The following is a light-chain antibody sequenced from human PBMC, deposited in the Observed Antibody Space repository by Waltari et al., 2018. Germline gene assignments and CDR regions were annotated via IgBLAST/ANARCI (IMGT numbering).Light chain of an antibody. Sequence: QSVLTQPPSVSGAPGQRVTISCTGNSSNIGTGYEVHWYQQLPGRAPKHPIYDNRNRASGVPDRFSGSKSGASASLAITGLQAEDEADYYCQSFDISLRSWVFGGGTKLTVL. V-gene: IGLV1-40*01. CDR3: QSFDISLRSWV. CDR2: DNR. J-gene: IGLJ3*02. CDR1: SSNIGTGYE.